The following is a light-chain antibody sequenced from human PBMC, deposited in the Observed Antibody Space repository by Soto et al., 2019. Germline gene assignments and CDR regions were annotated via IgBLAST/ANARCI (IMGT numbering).Light chain of an antibody. CDR3: QQYNSYS. J-gene: IGKJ2*01. CDR1: QSISSW. Sequence: DIQMTQSPYTLSASVGDRVTIPCRASQSISSWLAWYQQKQGKAPKLLIYTESSLESGVPSRFSGSGSGTEFTLTISSLQPDDFATYYCQQYNSYSFGQGTKLEIK. CDR2: TES. V-gene: IGKV1-5*03.